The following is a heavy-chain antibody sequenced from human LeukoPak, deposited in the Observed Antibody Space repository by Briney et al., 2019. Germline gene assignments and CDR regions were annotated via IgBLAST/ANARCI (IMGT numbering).Heavy chain of an antibody. V-gene: IGHV3-30*04. D-gene: IGHD2/OR15-2a*01. CDR1: GFTFSSYV. J-gene: IGHJ4*02. CDR2: ISYDGSNK. CDR3: ARDTSPLGFDY. Sequence: GGSLRLSCAASGFTFSSYVMHGVRQAPGKGLEWVAVISYDGSNKVYADSVKGRFTISRDNSKNTLYLQMNSLRAEDTAVYYCARDTSPLGFDYWGQGTLVTVSS.